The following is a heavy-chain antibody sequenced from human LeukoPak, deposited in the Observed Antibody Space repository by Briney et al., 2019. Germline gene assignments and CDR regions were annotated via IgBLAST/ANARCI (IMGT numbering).Heavy chain of an antibody. J-gene: IGHJ4*02. D-gene: IGHD5-12*01. V-gene: IGHV4-61*02. CDR2: IYTSGST. CDR3: AREGQKWLRVVY. Sequence: SETLSLTCTVSGGSISSGSYYWSWIRQPAGKGLEWIGRIYTSGSTNYNPSLKSRVTISVDTSKNQFSLKLSSVTAADTAVYYCAREGQKWLRVVYWGQGTLVTVSS. CDR1: GGSISSGSYY.